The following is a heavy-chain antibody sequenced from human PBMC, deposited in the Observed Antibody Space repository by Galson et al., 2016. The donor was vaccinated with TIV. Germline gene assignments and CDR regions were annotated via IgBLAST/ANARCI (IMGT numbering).Heavy chain of an antibody. Sequence: SVKVSCKASGYIFIAYYIHWVRQARGHGLEWMGRINPNSGDTNSAQKFQGRVTMTRDTSIRTAYLEVSRLTSDDTAAYFCAQAVYYDSTAYYLHYWGQGTLVTVSS. D-gene: IGHD3-22*01. J-gene: IGHJ1*01. V-gene: IGHV1-2*06. CDR2: INPNSGDT. CDR1: GYIFIAYY. CDR3: AQAVYYDSTAYYLHY.